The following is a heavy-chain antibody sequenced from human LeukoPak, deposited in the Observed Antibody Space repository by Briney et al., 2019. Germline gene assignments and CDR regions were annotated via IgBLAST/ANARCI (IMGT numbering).Heavy chain of an antibody. D-gene: IGHD2-2*01. CDR2: ISSSSSYI. V-gene: IGHV3-21*01. Sequence: PGGSLRLSCAASGFTFSSYSMNWVRQAPGKGLEWVSSISSSSSYIYYADSVKGRFTISRDNAKNSLYLQKNSLRAEDTAVYYCARERIVVVPAATIANYYMDVWGKGTTVTVSS. J-gene: IGHJ6*03. CDR1: GFTFSSYS. CDR3: ARERIVVVPAATIANYYMDV.